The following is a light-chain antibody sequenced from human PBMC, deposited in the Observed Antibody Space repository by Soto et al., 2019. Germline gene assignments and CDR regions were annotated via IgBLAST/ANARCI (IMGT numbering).Light chain of an antibody. V-gene: IGLV1-40*01. CDR2: GDT. J-gene: IGLJ2*01. CDR3: QSYDSTLSAHVV. Sequence: QSVLTQPPSVSGAAGQRVTISCTGSSSNIGAGYEVHWYQQLPGTAPKLLIYGDTNRPSGVPDRFSGSKSGTSASLAITGLQAEDESDYYCQSYDSTLSAHVVFGGGTKLTVL. CDR1: SSNIGAGYE.